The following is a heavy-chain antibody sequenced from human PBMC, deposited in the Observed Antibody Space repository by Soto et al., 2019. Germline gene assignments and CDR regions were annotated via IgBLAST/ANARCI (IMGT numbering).Heavy chain of an antibody. CDR2: IYYSGST. CDR1: GGSISSYY. J-gene: IGHJ5*02. D-gene: IGHD3-3*01. CDR3: ARVGTGFGVVQNWFDP. V-gene: IGHV4-59*01. Sequence: QVQLQESGPGLVKPSETLSLTCTVSGGSISSYYWSWIRQPPGKGLEWIGYIYYSGSTNYNPSLKRRVTIAVDTSKNQFSLKLSSVTAADTAVYYCARVGTGFGVVQNWFDPWGQGTLVTVSS.